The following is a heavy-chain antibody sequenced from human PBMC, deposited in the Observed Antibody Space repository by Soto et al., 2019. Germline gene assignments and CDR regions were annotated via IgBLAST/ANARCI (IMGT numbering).Heavy chain of an antibody. D-gene: IGHD3-10*01. CDR3: ARQESRAWGEPNWFDP. CDR2: IYYSGST. J-gene: IGHJ5*02. Sequence: SETLSLTCTVSGGSISSSSYYWGWIRQPPGKGLEWIGSIYYSGSTYYNPSLKSRVTISVDTSKNQFSLKLSSVTAADTAVYYCARQESRAWGEPNWFDPWGQGTLVTVSS. CDR1: GGSISSSSYY. V-gene: IGHV4-39*01.